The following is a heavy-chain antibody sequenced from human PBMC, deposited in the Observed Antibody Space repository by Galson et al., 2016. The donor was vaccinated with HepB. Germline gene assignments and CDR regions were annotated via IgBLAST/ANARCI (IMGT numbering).Heavy chain of an antibody. CDR2: TYYRSKWYN. D-gene: IGHD1-7*01. CDR1: GDSVSSNTAA. Sequence: CAISGDSVSSNTAAWYWIRQSPSRGLEWLGRTYYRSKWYNDYAVSVKSRITINPDTSKNQFSLQLNSVTPEDTAVYYCVSGETGTARIRAFDMWGQGTMVTVSS. V-gene: IGHV6-1*01. J-gene: IGHJ3*02. CDR3: VSGETGTARIRAFDM.